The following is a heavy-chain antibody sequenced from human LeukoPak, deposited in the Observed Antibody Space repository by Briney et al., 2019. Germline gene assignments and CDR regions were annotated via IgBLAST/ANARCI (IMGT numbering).Heavy chain of an antibody. J-gene: IGHJ4*02. CDR3: ARGPTLVGMGYFDY. D-gene: IGHD2-21*01. CDR1: GYTFGSYG. V-gene: IGHV1-18*01. CDR2: ISAYSGDT. Sequence: GASVKVSCKASGYTFGSYGVSWVRQTPGQGLEWMGWISAYSGDTNYAQKLQGRVTMTTDTSTSTAYMELRSLRSDDTAVYYCARGPTLVGMGYFDYRGQGTLVTVSS.